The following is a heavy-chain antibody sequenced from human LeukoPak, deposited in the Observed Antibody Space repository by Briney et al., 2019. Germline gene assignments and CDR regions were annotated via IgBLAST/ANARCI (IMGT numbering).Heavy chain of an antibody. CDR1: GGSFSGYY. CDR2: INHSGST. CDR3: ARGANLGSCSSTSSPRRKKSCYFDL. J-gene: IGHJ2*01. D-gene: IGHD2-2*01. Sequence: SETLSLTCAVYGGSFSGYYWSWMRQPPGKGREWSGEINHSGSTNYNTSLKSRVTISVDTSTNKSYPKMSSVTAADTTVYYCARGANLGSCSSTSSPRRKKSCYFDLWGRGTLVTVSS. V-gene: IGHV4-34*01.